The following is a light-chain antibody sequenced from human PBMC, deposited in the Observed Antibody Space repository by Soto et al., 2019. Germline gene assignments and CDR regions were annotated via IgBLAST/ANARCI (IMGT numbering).Light chain of an antibody. V-gene: IGKV3-20*01. J-gene: IGKJ4*02. CDR3: QQYVSSGT. Sequence: EIVLTQSPATLSLSPGERATISCRASQGVSSSYLAWYQQPPGQAPRLLIYGASNRATGIPDRFSGSGSGADFTLTISRLEPEDFAVYYCQQYVSSGTFGRGTKVDIK. CDR2: GAS. CDR1: QGVSSSY.